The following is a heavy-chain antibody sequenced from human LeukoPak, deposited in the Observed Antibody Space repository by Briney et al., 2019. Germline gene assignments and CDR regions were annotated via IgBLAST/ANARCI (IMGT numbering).Heavy chain of an antibody. D-gene: IGHD3-16*01. CDR3: ARVATGSYHFDY. V-gene: IGHV3-30*02. J-gene: IGHJ4*02. Sequence: GGSLRLSCAASGFTFSSYGMHWVRQAPGKGLEWVAFIRYDGGNKYYADSVKGRFTISRDNAKNTLYLQMNSLRAEDTAVYYCARVATGSYHFDYWGQGTLATVSS. CDR2: IRYDGGNK. CDR1: GFTFSSYG.